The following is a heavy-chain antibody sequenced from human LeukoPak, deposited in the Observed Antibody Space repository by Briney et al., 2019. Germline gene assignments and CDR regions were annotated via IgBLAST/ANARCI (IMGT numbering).Heavy chain of an antibody. CDR1: GFTFDDYA. D-gene: IGHD4-17*01. Sequence: GGSLRLSCAASGFTFDDYAMHWVRQVPGKGLEWVSGISWNGGSTGYADSVKGRFTISRDNAKNSLYLQMNSLRAEDTALYYCAKDAGDYLGYFDYWGQGTLVTVSS. CDR3: AKDAGDYLGYFDY. CDR2: ISWNGGST. V-gene: IGHV3-9*01. J-gene: IGHJ4*02.